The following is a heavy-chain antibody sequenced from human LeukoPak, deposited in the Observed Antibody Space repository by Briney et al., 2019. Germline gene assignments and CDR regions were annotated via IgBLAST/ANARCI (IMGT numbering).Heavy chain of an antibody. CDR1: GGSFSSYY. D-gene: IGHD3-9*01. Sequence: PSETLSLTCAVYGGSFSSYYWSWIRQPPGKGLEWIGHIYYSGSTNYNPSLKSRVTISVDTSKNQFSLKLSSVTAADTAVYYCARGILTGPIYAFDIWGQGTMVTVSS. J-gene: IGHJ3*02. V-gene: IGHV4-59*01. CDR3: ARGILTGPIYAFDI. CDR2: IYYSGST.